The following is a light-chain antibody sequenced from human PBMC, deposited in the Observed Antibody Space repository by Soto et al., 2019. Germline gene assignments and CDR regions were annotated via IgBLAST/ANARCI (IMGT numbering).Light chain of an antibody. J-gene: IGLJ1*01. Sequence: QSVLTQPPAVSAAPGQKVTISCSGSNSNIGNTYVSWYQQLPGTAPKLPIYENNKRPSGIPDRFSGSKSGTSATLGITGLQTGDEADYYCGAWDSGLSGYVFGTGTKVPVL. CDR3: GAWDSGLSGYV. V-gene: IGLV1-51*02. CDR1: NSNIGNTY. CDR2: ENN.